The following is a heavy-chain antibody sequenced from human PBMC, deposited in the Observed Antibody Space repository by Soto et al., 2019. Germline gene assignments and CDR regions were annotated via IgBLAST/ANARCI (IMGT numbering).Heavy chain of an antibody. CDR3: AREIFREPPAGLAV. V-gene: IGHV4-31*03. Sequence: PSETLSLTCTVSGGSISSGGYYWSWIRQHPGKGLEWIGYIYYSGSTYYNPSLKSRVTISVDTSKNQFSLKLSSVTAADTAVYYCAREIFREPPAGLAVWGQGPTVTVSS. CDR1: GGSISSGGYY. D-gene: IGHD2-15*01. J-gene: IGHJ6*02. CDR2: IYYSGST.